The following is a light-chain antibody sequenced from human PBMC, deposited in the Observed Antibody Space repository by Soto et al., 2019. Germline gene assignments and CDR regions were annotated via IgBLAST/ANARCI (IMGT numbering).Light chain of an antibody. V-gene: IGLV2-23*01. CDR3: CSYAGSSTYV. CDR2: EGN. J-gene: IGLJ1*01. Sequence: QSARTQPASVSGSPGQSITISCTGTSSDVGSYNLVSWYQQHPGKAPKLMIYEGNKRPSGVSNRFSGSKSGNTASLTISGLQAEDEADYYCCSYAGSSTYVFGTGTKLPVL. CDR1: SSDVGSYNL.